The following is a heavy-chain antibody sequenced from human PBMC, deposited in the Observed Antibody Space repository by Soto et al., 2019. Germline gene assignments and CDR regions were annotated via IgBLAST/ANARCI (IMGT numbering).Heavy chain of an antibody. CDR3: ARVGPLVLLWLGELLIDY. CDR1: GFTFSSYS. Sequence: GGSLRLSCAASGFTFSSYSMNWVRQAPGKGLEWVSSISSSSSYIYYADSVKGRFTISRDNAKNSLYLQMNSLRAEDTAVYYCARVGPLVLLWLGELLIDYWGQGTLVTVSS. D-gene: IGHD3-10*01. CDR2: ISSSSSYI. V-gene: IGHV3-21*01. J-gene: IGHJ4*02.